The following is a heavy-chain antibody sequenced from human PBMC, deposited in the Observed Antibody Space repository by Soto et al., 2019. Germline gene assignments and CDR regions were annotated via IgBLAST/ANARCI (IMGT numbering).Heavy chain of an antibody. CDR2: ISSNGGST. V-gene: IGHV3-64D*08. Sequence: GGSLRLSCSASGFTFSSYAMHWVRQAPGKGLEYVSAISSNGGSTYYADSVKGRFTISRDNSKNTLYLQMSSLRAEDTAVYYCVKEASGTTPPFPKTRHFDYWGQGTLVTVSS. CDR1: GFTFSSYA. CDR3: VKEASGTTPPFPKTRHFDY. D-gene: IGHD1-7*01. J-gene: IGHJ4*02.